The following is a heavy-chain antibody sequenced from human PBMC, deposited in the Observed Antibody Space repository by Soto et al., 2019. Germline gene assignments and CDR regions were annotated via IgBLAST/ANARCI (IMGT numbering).Heavy chain of an antibody. Sequence: QLQLQESGPGLLKPAETLSLTCTVSGGSIRSSGYFWNWIRQPPGKGLEWIGSIDNSGSTHYTPSLNSRVSISVDASKNKFSLKLTSVTAADTAVYYCARTPHLDFWRGLDVWGQGTTVIVSS. CDR3: ARTPHLDFWRGLDV. V-gene: IGHV4-39*01. CDR1: GGSIRSSGYF. D-gene: IGHD3-3*01. CDR2: IDNSGST. J-gene: IGHJ6*02.